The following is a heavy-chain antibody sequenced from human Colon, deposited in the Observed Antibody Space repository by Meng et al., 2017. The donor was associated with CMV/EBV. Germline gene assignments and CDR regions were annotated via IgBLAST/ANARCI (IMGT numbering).Heavy chain of an antibody. CDR1: FW. J-gene: IGHJ4*02. D-gene: IGHD3-3*01. CDR2: IYPADSDA. V-gene: IGHV5-51*01. CDR3: ARRQSVPRFFESTNRGYFDY. Sequence: FWIGWVRQMPGKGLEWLGIIYPADSDARYSPSFQGQVAISVDKSINTAYLQWSSLKASDTAMYYCARRQSVPRFFESTNRGYFDYWGQGTLVTVSS.